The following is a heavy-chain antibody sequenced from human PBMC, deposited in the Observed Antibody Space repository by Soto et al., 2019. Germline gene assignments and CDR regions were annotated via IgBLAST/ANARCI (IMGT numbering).Heavy chain of an antibody. D-gene: IGHD4-17*01. CDR3: ARRVRRFDYGDRINWFDP. V-gene: IGHV4-59*12. CDR1: GVSISSYY. Sequence: PSETLSLTCTVSGVSISSYYWSWIRQPPGKALEWIGYIYNTGSTNYNPSLKGRVTISIDSSKNQFSLKLTSVTAADTAVYYCARRVRRFDYGDRINWFDPWGQGTLVTVSS. CDR2: IYNTGST. J-gene: IGHJ5*02.